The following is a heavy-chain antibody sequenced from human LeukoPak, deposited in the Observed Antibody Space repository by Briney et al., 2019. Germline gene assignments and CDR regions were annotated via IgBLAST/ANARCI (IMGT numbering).Heavy chain of an antibody. Sequence: ASVKVSCKASGYTFTSYYMHWVRQAPGQGLEWMGIINPSGGSTSYAQKFQGRVTITRDTSASTAYMELSSLRSEDTAVYYCARDHGIAAAGTSGHYYYYYYGMDVWGQGTTVTVSS. V-gene: IGHV1-46*01. CDR2: INPSGGST. J-gene: IGHJ6*02. CDR3: ARDHGIAAAGTSGHYYYYYYGMDV. CDR1: GYTFTSYY. D-gene: IGHD6-13*01.